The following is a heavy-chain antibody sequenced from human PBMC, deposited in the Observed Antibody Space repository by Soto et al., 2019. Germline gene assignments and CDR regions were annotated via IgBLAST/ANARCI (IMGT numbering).Heavy chain of an antibody. CDR1: GFTFSNAW. D-gene: IGHD3-22*01. CDR3: TTKGNYYDSSGYYYDVYYYYYGMDV. V-gene: IGHV3-15*07. CDR2: IKSKTDGGTT. J-gene: IGHJ6*02. Sequence: EVQLVESGGGLVKPGGSLRLSCAASGFTFSNAWMNWVRQAPGKGLEWVGRIKSKTDGGTTDYAAPVKGRFTISRDDSKNTLYLQMNSLKTEDTAVYYCTTKGNYYDSSGYYYDVYYYYYGMDVWGQGTTVTVSS.